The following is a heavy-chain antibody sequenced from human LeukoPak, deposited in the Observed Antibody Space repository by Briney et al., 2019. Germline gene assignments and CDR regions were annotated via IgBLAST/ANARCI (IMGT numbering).Heavy chain of an antibody. V-gene: IGHV3-23*01. CDR2: ISDGGVST. CDR1: GFTFSSYA. J-gene: IGHJ4*02. Sequence: PGGSLRLSCAASGFTFSSYAMSWVRQAPGKGLEWVSGISDGGVSTYYADSVKSRFTLSRDNSKNTLYLQMNSLRAEDTAVYYCAKDLSSSSWGQGTLVTVSS. CDR3: AKDLSSSS. D-gene: IGHD6-6*01.